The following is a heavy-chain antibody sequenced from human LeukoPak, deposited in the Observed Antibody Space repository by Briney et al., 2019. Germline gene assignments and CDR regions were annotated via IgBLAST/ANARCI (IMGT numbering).Heavy chain of an antibody. D-gene: IGHD6-6*01. CDR2: IYSGGST. Sequence: GGSLRLSCAASGFTDSSNYMSWVRQAPGKGLEWVSVIYSGGSTFYADSVKGRFTISRDNSKNTLYLQMNSLRAEDTAVYYCARGAARAFDYWGQGTLVTVSS. CDR1: GFTDSSNY. J-gene: IGHJ4*02. CDR3: ARGAARAFDY. V-gene: IGHV3-53*01.